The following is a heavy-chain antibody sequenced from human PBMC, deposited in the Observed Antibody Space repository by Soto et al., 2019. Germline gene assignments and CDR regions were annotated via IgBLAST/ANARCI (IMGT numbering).Heavy chain of an antibody. V-gene: IGHV4-34*01. CDR1: GGSFANYY. Sequence: LSLTCAVYGGSFANYYWNWIRQPPGKGLEWIGEINYSGSTDYNPSLESRVTISVDTSKNQFSLNLSSVTAADTAIYYCARVGRYTMGWYLDYFDYWGQGNVVTVSS. J-gene: IGHJ4*02. CDR2: INYSGST. CDR3: ARVGRYTMGWYLDYFDY. D-gene: IGHD6-19*01.